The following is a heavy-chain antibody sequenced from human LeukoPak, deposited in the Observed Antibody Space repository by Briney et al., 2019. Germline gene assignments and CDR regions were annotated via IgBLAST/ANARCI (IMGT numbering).Heavy chain of an antibody. CDR3: ASNIAGRHPFDC. J-gene: IGHJ4*02. D-gene: IGHD1-26*01. V-gene: IGHV3-23*01. Sequence: AGGSLRLSCTASGFTFSSYAMYWVRQAPGKGLEWVLGITGSGGVTNYADSVKGRFSISRDNSKNTPFVQMDSLRAEDTAVYSCASNIAGRHPFDCWGQGTLVTVSS. CDR1: GFTFSSYA. CDR2: ITGSGGVT.